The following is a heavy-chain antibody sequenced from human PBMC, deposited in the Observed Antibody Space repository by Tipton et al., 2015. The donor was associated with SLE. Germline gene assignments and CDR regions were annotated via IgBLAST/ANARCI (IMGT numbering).Heavy chain of an antibody. Sequence: TLSLTCTVSGGSISSGSYYWSWIRQPAGKGLEWIGYIYTSGSTNYNPSLKSRVTISVDTSKNQFSLKLSSVTAADTAVYYCARGATVGATTFYGMDVWGQGTTVTVSS. D-gene: IGHD1-26*01. CDR1: GGSISSGSYY. CDR3: ARGATVGATTFYGMDV. CDR2: IYTSGST. J-gene: IGHJ6*02. V-gene: IGHV4-61*09.